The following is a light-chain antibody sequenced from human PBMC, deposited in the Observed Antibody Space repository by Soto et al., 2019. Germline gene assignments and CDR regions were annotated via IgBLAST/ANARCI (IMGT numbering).Light chain of an antibody. CDR2: GAS. CDR3: QQRGNWAT. J-gene: IGKJ3*01. Sequence: EIVLTQSPATLSLSPGERATLSCRASQSVGSYLAWYQQKPRQPPRLLIYGASDRATGIPARFSGSGSGTDFTLTISSLEPEDFAVYYCQQRGNWATFGPGTKVDIK. V-gene: IGKV3-11*01. CDR1: QSVGSY.